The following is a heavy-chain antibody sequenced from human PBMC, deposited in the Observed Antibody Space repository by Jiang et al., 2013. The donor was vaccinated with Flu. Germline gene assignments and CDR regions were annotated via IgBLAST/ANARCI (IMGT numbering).Heavy chain of an antibody. CDR3: AREDSRTRRYFDL. D-gene: IGHD1-14*01. J-gene: IGHJ2*01. V-gene: IGHV1-69*06. CDR1: GGTFSSYV. CDR2: IIPMFGTP. Sequence: GAEVKKPGSSVKVSCKASGGTFSSYVLSWVRQAPGQGLEWMGGIIPMFGTPNYAQKFQGRVTITADKSTSTAYMELTSLRSEDTAVYYCAREDSRTRRYFDLWGRGTLVTVSS.